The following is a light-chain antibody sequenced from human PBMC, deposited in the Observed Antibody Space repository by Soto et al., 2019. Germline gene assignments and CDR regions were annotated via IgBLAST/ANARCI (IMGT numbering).Light chain of an antibody. CDR1: SSNIGSNY. V-gene: IGLV1-47*01. Sequence: QSVLTQPPSASGTPGQRVTISCSGSSSNIGSNYVYWYQQLPGTAPKLLIYRNNQRHSGVPDRFSGSKSGTSASLAISGLRSEAEADYYCAAWDDSLSGNYVFGTGTKVTVL. CDR3: AAWDDSLSGNYV. J-gene: IGLJ1*01. CDR2: RNN.